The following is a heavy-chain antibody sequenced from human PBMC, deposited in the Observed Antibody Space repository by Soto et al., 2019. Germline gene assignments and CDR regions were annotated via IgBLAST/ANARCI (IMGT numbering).Heavy chain of an antibody. CDR1: GFTFSNAW. CDR3: TRDLGSSVYFDY. J-gene: IGHJ4*02. Sequence: PGGSLRVSCAASGFTFSNAWINWGRQAPGKGLEWVGRIKSKAYGGTTEYAAPVKGRFTVSREDSRSIVYLQMNSLKTEDTAVYYCTRDLGSSVYFDYWGQGTLVTVST. D-gene: IGHD6-19*01. CDR2: IKSKAYGGTT. V-gene: IGHV3-15*07.